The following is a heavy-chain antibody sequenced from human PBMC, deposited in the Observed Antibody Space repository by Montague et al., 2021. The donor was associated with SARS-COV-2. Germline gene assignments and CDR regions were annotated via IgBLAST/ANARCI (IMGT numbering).Heavy chain of an antibody. CDR3: ARDGGTVTTFLGVGYVRGGLNGFDP. Sequence: SETLSLTCTVSGGSISSSSYYWGWIRQPPGKGLEWIGSIYYSGSTYYNPSLKSRVTISVDTSKNQFSLKLSSVTAAGTAVYYCARDGGTVTTFLGVGYVRGGLNGFDPWGQGTMVTVSS. CDR1: GGSISSSSYY. V-gene: IGHV4-39*07. CDR2: IYYSGST. D-gene: IGHD4-17*01. J-gene: IGHJ5*02.